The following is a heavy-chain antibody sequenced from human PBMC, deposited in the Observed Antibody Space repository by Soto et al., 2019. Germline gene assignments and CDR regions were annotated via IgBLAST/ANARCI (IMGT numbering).Heavy chain of an antibody. V-gene: IGHV1-69*13. J-gene: IGHJ3*02. D-gene: IGHD3-10*01. CDR2: IIPIFGTA. CDR1: GGTFSSYA. CDR3: ASPSERLLLWFGELSHGAFDI. Sequence: SVKVSCKASGGTFSSYAISWVRQAPGQGLEWMGGIIPIFGTANYAQKFQGRVTITADESTSTAYMELSSLRSEDAAVYYCASPSERLLLWFGELSHGAFDIWGQGTMVTVS.